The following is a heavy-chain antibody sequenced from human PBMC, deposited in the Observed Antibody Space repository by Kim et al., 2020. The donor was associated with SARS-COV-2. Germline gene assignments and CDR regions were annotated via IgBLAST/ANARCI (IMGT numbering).Heavy chain of an antibody. CDR1: GGSFSGYY. Sequence: SETLSLTCAVYGGSFSGYYWSWIRQPPGKGLEWIGEINHSGSTNYNPSLKSRVTISVDTSKNQFSLKLSSVTAADTAVYYCASVSITMVRGVRRESWGQGTRVTASS. V-gene: IGHV4-34*01. CDR3: ASVSITMVRGVRRES. D-gene: IGHD3-10*01. J-gene: IGHJ4*02. CDR2: INHSGST.